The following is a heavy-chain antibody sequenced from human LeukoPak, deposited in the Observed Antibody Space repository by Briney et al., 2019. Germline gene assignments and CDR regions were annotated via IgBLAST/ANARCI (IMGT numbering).Heavy chain of an antibody. D-gene: IGHD5-18*01. CDR1: GYSFTSYW. V-gene: IGHV5-51*01. CDR3: ARRGYSYSDFDF. J-gene: IGHJ4*02. Sequence: GGSLKISCKGSGYSFTSYWIGWVRQMPRKGLEWMGIIYPGGSDTRYSPSFRGQVTISADKSINTAYLQWSGLKASDTAMYYCARRGYSYSDFDFWGQGTLVTVSS. CDR2: IYPGGSDT.